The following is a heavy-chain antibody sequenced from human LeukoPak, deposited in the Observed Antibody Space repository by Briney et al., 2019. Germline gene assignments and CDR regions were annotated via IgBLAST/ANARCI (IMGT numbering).Heavy chain of an antibody. CDR3: TKRRNSAMVVRGWTFEI. J-gene: IGHJ3*02. Sequence: GGSLRLSCAASGFTFSSYAMSWVRQAPGKGLEWVSGVSGSGDSTYYADSVKGRFTISRDNSRNTLYLQMNSLRSEDTAVYYCTKRRNSAMVVRGWTFEIWGQGTMVTVSS. CDR1: GFTFSSYA. V-gene: IGHV3-23*01. D-gene: IGHD5-18*01. CDR2: VSGSGDST.